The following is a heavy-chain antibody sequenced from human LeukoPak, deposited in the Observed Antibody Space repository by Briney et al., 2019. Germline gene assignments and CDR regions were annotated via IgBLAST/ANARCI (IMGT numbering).Heavy chain of an antibody. Sequence: SETLSLTCAVYGGSFSGYYWSWIRQPPGKGLEWIGEINHSGSTNYNPSLKSRVTISVDTSKNQFSLKLSSVTAADTAVYYCARLWSGYPYYFDYWGQGTLVTVSS. CDR1: GGSFSGYY. CDR2: INHSGST. V-gene: IGHV4-34*01. J-gene: IGHJ4*02. CDR3: ARLWSGYPYYFDY. D-gene: IGHD3-3*01.